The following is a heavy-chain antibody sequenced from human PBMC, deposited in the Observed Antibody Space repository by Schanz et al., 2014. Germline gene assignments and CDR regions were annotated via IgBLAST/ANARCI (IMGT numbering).Heavy chain of an antibody. D-gene: IGHD6-19*01. CDR2: ISDRGDGT. V-gene: IGHV3-23*04. CDR1: GFTFTTFA. Sequence: AELVESGGGVVQPGGSLRLSCATSGFTFTTFAMTWVRQAPGKGLEWVSGISDRGDGTNYGDSVRGRFTISRDNSRNTVYLQMNNVGVDDTATYYCVKTDAGWRFDYWGQGTLVIVSS. CDR3: VKTDAGWRFDY. J-gene: IGHJ4*02.